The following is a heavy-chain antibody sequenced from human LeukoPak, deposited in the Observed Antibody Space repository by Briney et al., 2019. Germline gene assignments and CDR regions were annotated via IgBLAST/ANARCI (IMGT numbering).Heavy chain of an antibody. CDR1: GYTLTELY. D-gene: IGHD5-12*01. Sequence: ASVKVSCKVSGYTLTELYMHWVRQAPGKGLEWMGGFDPEDGETIYAQKFQGRVTMTEDTSTDTAYMELSSLRSEDTAVYYCATDLGRSVWWLNWGQGTLVTVSS. CDR3: ATDLGRSVWWLN. CDR2: FDPEDGET. J-gene: IGHJ4*02. V-gene: IGHV1-24*01.